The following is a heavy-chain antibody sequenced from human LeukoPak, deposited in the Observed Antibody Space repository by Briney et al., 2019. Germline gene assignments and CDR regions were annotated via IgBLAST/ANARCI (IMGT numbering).Heavy chain of an antibody. CDR1: GFTFSSYS. CDR3: ARDPYKNKDYSNYGAFDI. Sequence: RPGGSLRLSCAASGFTFSSYSMNWVRQAPGKGLEWVSYISSSSSTIYYADSVKGRFTISRDNAKNSLYLQMNSLRVDDTAVFYCARDPYKNKDYSNYGAFDIWGQGTMVTVSS. V-gene: IGHV3-48*01. J-gene: IGHJ3*02. D-gene: IGHD4-11*01. CDR2: ISSSSSTI.